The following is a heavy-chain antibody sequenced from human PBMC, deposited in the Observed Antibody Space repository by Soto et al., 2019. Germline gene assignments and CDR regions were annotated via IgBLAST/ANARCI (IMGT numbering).Heavy chain of an antibody. CDR1: GYSISSGYY. J-gene: IGHJ4*02. CDR2: IYHSGST. Sequence: PSETLSLTCAVSGYSISSGYYWGWIRQPPGKGLEWIGSIYHSGSTYYNPSLKSRVTISVDTSKDQFSLKLSSVTAADTAVYYCARVSGSEPRLLDYWGQGTLVTVSS. V-gene: IGHV4-38-2*01. CDR3: ARVSGSEPRLLDY. D-gene: IGHD1-26*01.